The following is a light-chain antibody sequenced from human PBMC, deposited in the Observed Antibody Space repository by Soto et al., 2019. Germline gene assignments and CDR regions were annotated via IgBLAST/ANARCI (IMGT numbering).Light chain of an antibody. CDR2: GAS. Sequence: VLTRSPATPPFSPGERATLSCTASENVSTFVDWYQQKPGQAPSPLNYGASNRATNNPATFSGRGSGTDFTLTISDLVPQGFSVYDGQQHSHWPPWKSGQGTRVE. J-gene: IGKJ1*01. CDR3: QQHSHWPPWK. V-gene: IGKV3-11*01. CDR1: ENVSTF.